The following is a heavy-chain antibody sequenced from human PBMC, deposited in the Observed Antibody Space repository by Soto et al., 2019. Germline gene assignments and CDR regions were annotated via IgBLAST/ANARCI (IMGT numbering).Heavy chain of an antibody. CDR2: IYYSGST. J-gene: IGHJ4*02. CDR3: ASIPYYYDSSGYYVFDY. D-gene: IGHD3-22*01. V-gene: IGHV4-59*01. Sequence: SETLSLTCTVSGGSISSYYWSWIRQPPGKGLEWIGYIYYSGSTNYNPSLKSRVTISVDTSKNQFSLKLSSVTAADTAVYYCASIPYYYDSSGYYVFDYWGQGTLVTVSS. CDR1: GGSISSYY.